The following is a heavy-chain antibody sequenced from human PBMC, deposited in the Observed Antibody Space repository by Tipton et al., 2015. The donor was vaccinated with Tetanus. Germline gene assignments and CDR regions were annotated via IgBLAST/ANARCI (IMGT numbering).Heavy chain of an antibody. CDR1: GFTFSSYA. Sequence: SLRLSCAASGFTFSSYAMSWVRQAPGKGLEWVSAISGSGGSTYYAGSVKGRFTISRDNSKNTLYLQMNSLRAEDTAVYYCAKDRGYIVVVVAATPYFDLWGRGTLVTVSS. CDR3: AKDRGYIVVVVAATPYFDL. J-gene: IGHJ2*01. D-gene: IGHD2-15*01. V-gene: IGHV3-23*01. CDR2: ISGSGGST.